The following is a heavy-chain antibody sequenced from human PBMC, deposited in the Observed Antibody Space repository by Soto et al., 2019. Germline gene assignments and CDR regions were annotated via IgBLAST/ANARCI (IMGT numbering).Heavy chain of an antibody. CDR3: ATKETGY. D-gene: IGHD3-9*01. CDR1: GGNFSSYG. V-gene: IGHV3-74*01. J-gene: IGHJ4*02. CDR2: INGDGSST. Sequence: AGGSQRLWWRAAGGNFSSYGGYWVRQSPGKGLVWVSRINGDGSSTSYADSVKGRFTISRDNAKNTLYLQMNSLSAEDTAVYYCATKETGYWGQGTQVTVSS.